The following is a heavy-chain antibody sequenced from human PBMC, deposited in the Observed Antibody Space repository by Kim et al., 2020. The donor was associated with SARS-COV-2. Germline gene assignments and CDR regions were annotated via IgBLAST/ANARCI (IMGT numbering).Heavy chain of an antibody. Sequence: GGSLRLSCAASGFTFSSYWMHWVRQAPGKGLEWVSRINSDGSSTYYADSVKGRFTVSRDNAKNTLYLQMDRLRAEDSAVYYCARVFRVTFYSGMDVWGQATTATVSS. CDR1: GFTFSSYW. CDR2: INSDGSST. CDR3: ARVFRVTFYSGMDV. D-gene: IGHD3-10*01. J-gene: IGHJ6*02. V-gene: IGHV3-74*01.